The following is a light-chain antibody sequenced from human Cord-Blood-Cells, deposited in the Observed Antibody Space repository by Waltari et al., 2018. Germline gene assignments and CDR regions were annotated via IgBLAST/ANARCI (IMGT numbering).Light chain of an antibody. J-gene: IGKJ4*01. CDR3: QQYNSYSPLT. CDR1: QSISSW. V-gene: IGKV1-5*03. Sequence: DIQMTQSPSTLSASVGDRVTITCRAGQSISSWLAWYQQQPGKATKLLIYKASSLESGVPSRFSDSGSGTEFTLTISSLQPDDFATYYCQQYNSYSPLTFGGGTKVEIK. CDR2: KAS.